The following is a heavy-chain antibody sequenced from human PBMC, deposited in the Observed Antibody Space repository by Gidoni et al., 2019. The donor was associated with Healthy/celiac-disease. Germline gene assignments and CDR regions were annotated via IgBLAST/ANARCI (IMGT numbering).Heavy chain of an antibody. J-gene: IGHJ5*02. CDR1: GGTFSSYA. V-gene: IGHV1-69*19. CDR3: TYSSGWPYNWFDP. D-gene: IGHD6-19*01. CDR2: IIPIFGTA. Sequence: QVQLVQSGAEGKKPGSSVKVSCKASGGTFSSYAISWVRQAPGQGLEWMGGIIPIFGTATYAQKFQGRVTITADESTSTAYMELSSLRSEDTAVYYCTYSSGWPYNWFDPWGQGTLVTVSS.